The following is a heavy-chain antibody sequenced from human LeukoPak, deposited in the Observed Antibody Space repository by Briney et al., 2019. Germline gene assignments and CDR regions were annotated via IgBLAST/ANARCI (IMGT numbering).Heavy chain of an antibody. CDR1: GYTFTGYY. J-gene: IGHJ6*02. V-gene: IGHV1-2*04. CDR2: INPNSGGT. D-gene: IGHD1-26*01. CDR3: AREYRGDGSYGMYYYGMDV. Sequence: ASVKVSCKASGYTFTGYYMHWVRQAPGQGLEWMGWINPNSGGTNYAQKFQGWVTMTRDTSISTAYMELCRLRSDDTAVYYCAREYRGDGSYGMYYYGMDVWGQGTTVTVSS.